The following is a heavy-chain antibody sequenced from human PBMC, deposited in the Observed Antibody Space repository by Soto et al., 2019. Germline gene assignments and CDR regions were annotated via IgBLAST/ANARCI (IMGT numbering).Heavy chain of an antibody. CDR3: ARGRQYGEYLEGYFDY. D-gene: IGHD4-17*01. CDR2: IYPGDSDT. CDR1: GYSFTSYW. Sequence: PVESLKISCKGSGYSFTSYWIGWVRQMSGKGLEWRVIIYPGDSDTRYSPSFQGQVTTSADKSISTAYLQWRNLKASGTARYYCARGRQYGEYLEGYFDYWGQRTLVTVSS. V-gene: IGHV5-51*01. J-gene: IGHJ4*02.